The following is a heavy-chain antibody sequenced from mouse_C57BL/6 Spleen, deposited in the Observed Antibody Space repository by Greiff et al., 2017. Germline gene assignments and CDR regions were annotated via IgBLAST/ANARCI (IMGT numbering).Heavy chain of an antibody. CDR1: GYTFTDYE. CDR3: TMVTTVVASFDY. J-gene: IGHJ2*01. CDR2: IDPETGGT. Sequence: QVKLQQSGAELVRPGASVTLSCKASGYTFTDYEMHWVKQTPVHGLEWIGAIDPETGGTAYNQKFKGKAILTADKSSSTAYMELRSLTSEDSAVYYCTMVTTVVASFDYWGQGTTLTVSS. V-gene: IGHV1-15*01. D-gene: IGHD1-1*01.